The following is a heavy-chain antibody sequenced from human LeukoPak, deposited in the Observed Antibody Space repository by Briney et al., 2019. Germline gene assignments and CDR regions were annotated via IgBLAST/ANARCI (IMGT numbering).Heavy chain of an antibody. J-gene: IGHJ3*02. D-gene: IGHD3-10*01. V-gene: IGHV3-66*01. Sequence: PGGSLRLSCAASEVTVRRNYTGSLPQAPGKGLEWVSVIYRSGSTHYADSVKDRFIISRDNSKNTLYLQMNSLRAEDTAVYYCARAAELYGLSIDIWGQGTMVTVSS. CDR3: ARAAELYGLSIDI. CDR2: IYRSGST. CDR1: EVTVRRNY.